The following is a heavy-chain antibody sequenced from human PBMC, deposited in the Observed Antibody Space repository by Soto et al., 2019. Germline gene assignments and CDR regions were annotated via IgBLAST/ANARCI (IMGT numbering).Heavy chain of an antibody. CDR1: GFTFSAYD. V-gene: IGHV3-13*05. CDR3: ARDHLVRGRDYYRMDV. Sequence: GGSLRLSCAASGFTFSAYDMHWVRQTTGKGLEWVSAIGAADDPYYLGSVKGRFTISRENAKNSLYLQMNSLRAEDTAVYYCARDHLVRGRDYYRMDVWGQGTTVTVSS. J-gene: IGHJ6*02. D-gene: IGHD3-10*01. CDR2: IGAADDP.